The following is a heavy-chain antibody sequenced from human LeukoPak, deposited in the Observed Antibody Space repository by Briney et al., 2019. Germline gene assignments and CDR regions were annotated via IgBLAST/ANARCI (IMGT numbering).Heavy chain of an antibody. J-gene: IGHJ4*02. V-gene: IGHV3-33*01. Sequence: GGSLRLSCAASGFTFSSYGMHWVRQAPGKGLEWVAVIWYDGSNKYYADSVKGRFTISRDNSKNTLYLQMNSLRAEDTAVYYCARDQIAAAVAFDYWGQGTLVTVSS. D-gene: IGHD6-13*01. CDR2: IWYDGSNK. CDR1: GFTFSSYG. CDR3: ARDQIAAAVAFDY.